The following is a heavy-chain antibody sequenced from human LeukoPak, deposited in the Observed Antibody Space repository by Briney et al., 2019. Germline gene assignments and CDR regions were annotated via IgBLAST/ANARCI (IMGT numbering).Heavy chain of an antibody. V-gene: IGHV1-2*02. CDR3: ARDYKGPSSRSFDY. D-gene: IGHD2-2*01. J-gene: IGHJ4*02. CDR1: GYTFTSYY. CDR2: INPNSGGT. Sequence: ASVKVSCKASGYTFTSYYMHWVRQAPGQGLEWMGWINPNSGGTNYAQKFQGRVTMTRDTSISTAYMELSRLRSDDTAVYYCARDYKGPSSRSFDYWGQGTLVTVSS.